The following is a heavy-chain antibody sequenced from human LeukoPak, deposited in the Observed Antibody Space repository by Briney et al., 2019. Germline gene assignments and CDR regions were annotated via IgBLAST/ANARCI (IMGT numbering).Heavy chain of an antibody. CDR3: ARGRVSSSSWQSVYYYYLYMDV. CDR1: GDSISSYY. CDR2: IDHTGST. D-gene: IGHD6-13*01. V-gene: IGHV4-59*01. J-gene: IGHJ6*03. Sequence: TASETLSLTCTVSGDSISSYYWNWIRQPPGKGLEWIGYIDHTGSTNYNPSLNSRVTISRDTSTNHFSLKLSSVTAADTAVYFCARGRVSSSSWQSVYYYYLYMDVWGKGTTVTISS.